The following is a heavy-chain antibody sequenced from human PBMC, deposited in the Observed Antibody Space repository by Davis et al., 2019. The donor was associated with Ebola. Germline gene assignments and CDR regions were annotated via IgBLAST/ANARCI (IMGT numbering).Heavy chain of an antibody. CDR3: AKGGARYFYHYYGMDV. J-gene: IGHJ6*02. CDR2: ISGSGATT. D-gene: IGHD2/OR15-2a*01. Sequence: GESLKISCAASGFTFSDYYMSWIRQAPGKGLEWVSGISGSGATTYYADSVKGRFTISRDNSKNTLYLQMNSLRADDTALYYCAKGGARYFYHYYGMDVWGQGTTVTVSS. V-gene: IGHV3-23*01. CDR1: GFTFSDYY.